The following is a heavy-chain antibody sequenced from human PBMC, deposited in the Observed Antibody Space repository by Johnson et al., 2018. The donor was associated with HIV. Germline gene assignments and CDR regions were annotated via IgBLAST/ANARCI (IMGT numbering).Heavy chain of an antibody. CDR2: ISYAGSNK. V-gene: IGHV3-30*04. D-gene: IGHD1-1*01. J-gene: IGHJ3*02. Sequence: QVQLVESGGGVVQPGRSLRLSCAASGFTFSSYAMHWVRQAPGKGLEWVAVISYAGSNKYYADSVKGRFTISRDNSKNTLYLQMNSLRGEDTAVYYCARGDIGWNDDFAFDIWGQGTMVTVSS. CDR1: GFTFSSYA. CDR3: ARGDIGWNDDFAFDI.